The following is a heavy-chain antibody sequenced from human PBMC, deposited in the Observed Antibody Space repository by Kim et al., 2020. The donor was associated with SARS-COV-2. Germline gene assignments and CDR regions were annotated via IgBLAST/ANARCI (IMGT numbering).Heavy chain of an antibody. V-gene: IGHV1-69*01. Sequence: FQGRVTITADESTSTAYMELSSLRSEDTAVYYCAREYDQLLLSYYYGMDVWGQGTTVTVSS. D-gene: IGHD2-2*01. J-gene: IGHJ6*02. CDR3: AREYDQLLLSYYYGMDV.